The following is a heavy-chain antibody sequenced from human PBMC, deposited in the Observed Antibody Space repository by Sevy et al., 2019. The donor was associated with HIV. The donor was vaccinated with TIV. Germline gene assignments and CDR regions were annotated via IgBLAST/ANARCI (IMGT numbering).Heavy chain of an antibody. Sequence: GGSLRLSCAASGFTFSSYDMHWVRQATGKGLEWVSAIGTAGDTYYPGSVKGRFTISRENAKNSLYLQMNSLRAGDTAVYYCACGAKGKRLRFLEWSSDYYYYGMHVWGQGTTVTVSS. V-gene: IGHV3-13*01. D-gene: IGHD3-3*01. CDR1: GFTFSSYD. CDR2: IGTAGDT. CDR3: ACGAKGKRLRFLEWSSDYYYYGMHV. J-gene: IGHJ6*02.